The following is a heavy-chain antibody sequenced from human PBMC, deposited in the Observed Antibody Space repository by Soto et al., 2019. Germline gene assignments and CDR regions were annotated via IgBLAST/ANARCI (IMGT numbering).Heavy chain of an antibody. Sequence: GSLRLSCAASGFTFSSYAMSWVRQAPGKGLEWVSAISGSGGSTYYADSVKGRFTISRDNSKNTLYLQMNSLRAEDTAVYYCAKDGIYNWNTKVDYWGQGTLVTVSS. CDR2: ISGSGGST. CDR1: GFTFSSYA. CDR3: AKDGIYNWNTKVDY. V-gene: IGHV3-23*01. J-gene: IGHJ4*02. D-gene: IGHD1-20*01.